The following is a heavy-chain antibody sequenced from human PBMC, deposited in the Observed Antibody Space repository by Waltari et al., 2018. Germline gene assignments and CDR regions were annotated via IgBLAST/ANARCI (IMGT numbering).Heavy chain of an antibody. Sequence: QVQLQESGPGLVRPSETLSLTCTVSGGPISSYYWSWIRQPAGKGLEWIGRIYTSGSTNYNPSLKSRVTMSVDTSKNQFSLKLSSVTAADTAVYYCARGVIDYGDYLDRNWYFDLWGRRTLVTVSS. CDR2: IYTSGST. D-gene: IGHD4-17*01. J-gene: IGHJ2*01. V-gene: IGHV4-4*07. CDR3: ARGVIDYGDYLDRNWYFDL. CDR1: GGPISSYY.